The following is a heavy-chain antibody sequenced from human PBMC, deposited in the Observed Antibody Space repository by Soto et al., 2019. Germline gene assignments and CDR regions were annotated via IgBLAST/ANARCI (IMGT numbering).Heavy chain of an antibody. V-gene: IGHV4-39*01. CDR1: GGSVSSSGYY. D-gene: IGHD4-17*01. Sequence: QLQLQESGPGLVKPSETLSLTCTVSGGSVSSSGYYWGWIRQPPGKGLEWIASIYYSGSTYYNTSRQLRVTTSGATSKNQFYLRLRSVIVADTAIYYCARHGPDYPEIYYDYMDVWGKGTTVAVSS. CDR2: IYYSGST. CDR3: ARHGPDYPEIYYDYMDV. J-gene: IGHJ6*03.